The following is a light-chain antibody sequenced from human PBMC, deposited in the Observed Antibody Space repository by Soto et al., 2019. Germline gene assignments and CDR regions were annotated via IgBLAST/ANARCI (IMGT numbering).Light chain of an antibody. Sequence: QSALTQPASVSGSPGQSIAISCTGTSSDVGGYNYVSWYQQLPGKAPKLLISEVSNRPSGVSHRFSGSKSGNTASLTISGLQAEDEADYYCSSDRTRGPFVFGTGTKLTVL. CDR3: SSDRTRGPFV. J-gene: IGLJ1*01. CDR2: EVS. CDR1: SSDVGGYNY. V-gene: IGLV2-14*01.